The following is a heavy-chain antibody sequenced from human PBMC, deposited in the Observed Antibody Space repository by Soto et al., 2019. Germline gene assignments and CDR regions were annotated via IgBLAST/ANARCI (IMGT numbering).Heavy chain of an antibody. CDR2: ISTYNANT. Sequence: QVHLVQSEAEVKKPGASVKVSCKASGYTFTSYAISWVRQAPGQGLEWMGWISTYNANTKYTQKLQGRVTMTTDTSTSTVYMELRSLRSDDTAVYYCARDALYYYILTGYYNPTDGELDYRGQGTLVTVSS. D-gene: IGHD3-9*01. V-gene: IGHV1-18*01. CDR1: GYTFTSYA. J-gene: IGHJ4*02. CDR3: ARDALYYYILTGYYNPTDGELDY.